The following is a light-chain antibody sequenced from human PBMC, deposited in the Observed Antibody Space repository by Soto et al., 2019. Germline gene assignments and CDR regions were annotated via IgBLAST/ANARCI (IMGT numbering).Light chain of an antibody. Sequence: EIVLTQSPGTLSLSPGERATLSCRASQSVSSSYLAWYQQKPGQAPRLLIYGASSRATGIPDGFSGSGSGTDFTLTISRLEPEDFAVYYCQQYGSSPRLTFGGATKVEIK. CDR2: GAS. CDR1: QSVSSSY. J-gene: IGKJ4*01. CDR3: QQYGSSPRLT. V-gene: IGKV3-20*01.